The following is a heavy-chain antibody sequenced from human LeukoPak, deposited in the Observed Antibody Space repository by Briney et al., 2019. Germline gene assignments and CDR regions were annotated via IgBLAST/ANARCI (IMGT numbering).Heavy chain of an antibody. V-gene: IGHV4-4*07. J-gene: IGHJ4*02. CDR1: AGSVSNNY. CDR3: ARAYDRSGYQSRGFDY. D-gene: IGHD3-22*01. Sequence: HPSETLSPTRTVAAGSVSNNYWSWVRQPAGKGLEWIGRIYTSVITNSNRSLNYNPSLKSRVTMSADTCDDQFSQKLTSVSAADTAVYYCARAYDRSGYQSRGFDYWGQGALVNVSS. CDR2: IYTSVIT.